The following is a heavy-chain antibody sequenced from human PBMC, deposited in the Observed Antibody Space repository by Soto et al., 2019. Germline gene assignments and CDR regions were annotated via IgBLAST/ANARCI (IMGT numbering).Heavy chain of an antibody. D-gene: IGHD4-17*01. CDR3: ARYPLYYGDYESRYWYFHL. CDR2: IIPVLGIA. J-gene: IGHJ2*01. CDR1: GGTFSSYT. Sequence: QVQLVQSGAEVKKPGSSVKVSCKASGGTFSSYTISWVRQAPGQGLEWMGRIIPVLGIANYAQKFQGRVTGTAGKTTITAYLELRSLRSEDTAVYCCARYPLYYGDYESRYWYFHLWGRGTLVTVSS. V-gene: IGHV1-69*02.